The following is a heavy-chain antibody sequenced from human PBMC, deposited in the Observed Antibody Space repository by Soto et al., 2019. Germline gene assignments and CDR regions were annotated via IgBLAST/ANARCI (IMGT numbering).Heavy chain of an antibody. CDR3: ARGRTVRDHDDFDC. CDR2: MSYDGNSK. D-gene: IGHD2-21*01. CDR1: GFTFSSYS. J-gene: IGHJ4*02. Sequence: QVQLVESGGGVVQPGRSLRLSCAASGFTFSSYSMHWVRQAPGKGLEWVAAMSYDGNSKYFADSVKCRFTISRDNSKNTLSLQMNSLGTEDSAVYYCARGRTVRDHDDFDCWGQGTLVTVSS. V-gene: IGHV3-30-3*01.